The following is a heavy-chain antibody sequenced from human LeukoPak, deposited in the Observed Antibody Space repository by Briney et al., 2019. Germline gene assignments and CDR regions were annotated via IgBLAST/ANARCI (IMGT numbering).Heavy chain of an antibody. CDR3: AKGSSVLLWFGELLSTSTPFDY. CDR1: GFTFSSYW. D-gene: IGHD3-10*01. V-gene: IGHV3-9*01. J-gene: IGHJ4*02. Sequence: LPGGSLRLSCAASGFTFSSYWMHWVRQAPGKGLEWVSGISWNSGSIGYADSVKGRFTISRDNAKNSLYLQMNSLRAEDTALYYCAKGSSVLLWFGELLSTSTPFDYWGQGTLVTVSS. CDR2: ISWNSGSI.